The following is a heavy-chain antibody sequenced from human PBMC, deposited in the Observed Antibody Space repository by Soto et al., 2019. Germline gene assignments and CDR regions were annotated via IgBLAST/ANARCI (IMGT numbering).Heavy chain of an antibody. J-gene: IGHJ4*02. Sequence: WGSQSHSCAASGFTFISYWMSWVRQAPGKGLEWVANIKQDGSEKYYVDSVKGRFTISRDNAKNSLYLQMNSLRAEDTAVYYCARDMGIQLWLSAFDYWGQGTLVTVSS. CDR1: GFTFISYW. V-gene: IGHV3-7*01. CDR2: IKQDGSEK. CDR3: ARDMGIQLWLSAFDY. D-gene: IGHD5-18*01.